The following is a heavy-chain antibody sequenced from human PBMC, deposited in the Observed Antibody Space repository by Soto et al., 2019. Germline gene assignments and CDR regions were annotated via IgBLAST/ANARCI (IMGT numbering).Heavy chain of an antibody. D-gene: IGHD2-21*01. V-gene: IGHV3-33*01. CDR2: IWSDGSNK. J-gene: IGHJ3*02. Sequence: QVQLVESGGGVVQPGRSLRLSCAASGFTFSSYGMHWVRQAPGKGLEWVAGIWSDGSNKYYADSVKGRFTISRDNSKNTLYLQMNSLRAEDTAVYYCARDTGVSLRAFDIWGQGTMVTVSS. CDR3: ARDTGVSLRAFDI. CDR1: GFTFSSYG.